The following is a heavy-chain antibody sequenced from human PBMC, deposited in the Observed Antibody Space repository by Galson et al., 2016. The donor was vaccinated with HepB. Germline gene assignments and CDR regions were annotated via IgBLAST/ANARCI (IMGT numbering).Heavy chain of an antibody. CDR1: GDSISNSHW. CDR2: IYHSGTT. J-gene: IGHJ3*01. Sequence: ETLSLTCAVSGDSISNSHWWSWVRQPPGKGLEWIGEIYHSGTTNYNPSLKSRVILSVDKSKNHFSLILTSVTAAETAVYFWARRGWLLLVNGFDFWGQGTSVTVSS. CDR3: ARRGWLLLVNGFDF. D-gene: IGHD3-22*01. V-gene: IGHV4-4*01.